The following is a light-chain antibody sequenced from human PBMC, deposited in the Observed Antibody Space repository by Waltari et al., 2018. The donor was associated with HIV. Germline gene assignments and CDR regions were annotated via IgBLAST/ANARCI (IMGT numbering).Light chain of an antibody. J-gene: IGKJ4*01. V-gene: IGKV1-39*01. Sequence: DIQIIQSPSSLSASIGDRVTITCQTSQYINMYLNWYQQKPGKPPSLLIFAASTLHTGVPSRFSASASGTTFSLAISSLQPDDIATYYCQQTFTTPLTFGAGTKIEI. CDR1: QYINMY. CDR3: QQTFTTPLT. CDR2: AAS.